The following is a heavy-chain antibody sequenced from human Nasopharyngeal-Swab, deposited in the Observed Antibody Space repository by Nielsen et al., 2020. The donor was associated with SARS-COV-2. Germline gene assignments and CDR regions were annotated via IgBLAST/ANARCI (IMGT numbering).Heavy chain of an antibody. CDR2: IRSKGNNYAT. Sequence: GESLKLSCAASGFPFSDSAIHWVLQASGEGLECVARIRSKGNNYATAYSASVKGRFIIFRDDPTNTAYPQMNSLKTEDTAMYYCTRCGGGCYSGRDYWGQGTLVTVSS. V-gene: IGHV3-73*01. CDR3: TRCGGGCYSGRDY. D-gene: IGHD2-15*01. CDR1: GFPFSDSA. J-gene: IGHJ4*02.